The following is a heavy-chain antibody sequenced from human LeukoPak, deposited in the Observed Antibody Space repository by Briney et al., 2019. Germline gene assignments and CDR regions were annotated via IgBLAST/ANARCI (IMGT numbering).Heavy chain of an antibody. V-gene: IGHV1-2*06. D-gene: IGHD3-3*01. CDR2: INPNSGGT. CDR1: GYTFTGYY. Sequence: GASVKVSCKASGYTFTGYYMHWVRQAPPQGPEWVGRINPNSGGTNYAHKSQDRVTMTRDTSISTAYMELSRLRSDDTAVYYCARTPIAIFGVVIYFDPWGQGTLVTVSS. CDR3: ARTPIAIFGVVIYFDP. J-gene: IGHJ5*02.